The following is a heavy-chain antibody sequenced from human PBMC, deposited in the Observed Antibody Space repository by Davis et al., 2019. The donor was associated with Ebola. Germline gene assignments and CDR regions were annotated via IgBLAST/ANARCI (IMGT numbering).Heavy chain of an antibody. V-gene: IGHV4-39*07. CDR3: AREREPDWYFDL. CDR1: GDSISGSHYY. Sequence: PSETLSLTCSVSGDSISGSHYYWAWIRQSPRKGLEWIGSIYYSGSTHYNPSLKSRVTISVDTSKNQFSLKLSSVTAADTAVYYCAREREPDWYFDLWGRGTLVTVSS. J-gene: IGHJ2*01. D-gene: IGHD1-14*01. CDR2: IYYSGST.